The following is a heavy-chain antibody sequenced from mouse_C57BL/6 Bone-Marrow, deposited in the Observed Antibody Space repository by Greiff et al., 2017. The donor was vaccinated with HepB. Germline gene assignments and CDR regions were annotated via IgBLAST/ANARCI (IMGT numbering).Heavy chain of an antibody. J-gene: IGHJ3*01. Sequence: EVKLVESGGDLVKPGGSLKLSCAASGFTFSSYGMSWVRQTPDKRLEWVATISSGGSYTYYPDGVKGRFTISRDNAKNTLYLQMSSLKSEDTAMYYCARHPYYSNYGGAWFAYWGQGTLVTVSA. CDR3: ARHPYYSNYGGAWFAY. V-gene: IGHV5-6*02. CDR2: ISSGGSYT. CDR1: GFTFSSYG. D-gene: IGHD2-5*01.